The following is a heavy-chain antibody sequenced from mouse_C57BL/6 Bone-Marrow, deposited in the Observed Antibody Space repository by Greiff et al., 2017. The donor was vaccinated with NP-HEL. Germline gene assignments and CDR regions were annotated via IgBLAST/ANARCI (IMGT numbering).Heavy chain of an antibody. CDR1: GFTFSNYW. V-gene: IGHV6-3*01. CDR2: IRLKSDNYAT. D-gene: IGHD1-1*01. J-gene: IGHJ1*03. Sequence: EVKVEESGGGLVQPGGSMKLSCVASGFTFSNYWMNWVRQSPEKGLEWVAQIRLKSDNYATHYAESVKGRFTISRDDSKSSVYLQMNNLRAEDTGIYYCTGAAGSSPYWYFDVWGTGTTVTVSS. CDR3: TGAAGSSPYWYFDV.